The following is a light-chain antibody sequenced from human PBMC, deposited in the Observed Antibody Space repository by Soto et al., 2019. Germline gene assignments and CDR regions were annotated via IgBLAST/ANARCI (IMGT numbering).Light chain of an antibody. J-gene: IGKJ3*01. V-gene: IGKV3-20*01. CDR1: QSVSSSY. CDR3: QQYGSSPPWFT. Sequence: EIVLTQSPGTLSLSPGERATLSCRASQSVSSSYLAWYQQKPGQAPRLLIYGASSRATGIPDRFSGSGSGTDFTLTISRLEPEDFAVYDGQQYGSSPPWFTFGPGTKVDIK. CDR2: GAS.